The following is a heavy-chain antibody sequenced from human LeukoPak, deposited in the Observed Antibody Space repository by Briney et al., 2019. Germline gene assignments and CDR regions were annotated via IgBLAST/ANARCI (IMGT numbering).Heavy chain of an antibody. J-gene: IGHJ6*02. V-gene: IGHV4-30-4*01. CDR3: ARGDIVVVPAAIPNYYYYGMDV. Sequence: SETLSLTCTVSGGSISSGDYYWCWIRQPPGKGLEWIGYIYYSGSTYYNPSLKSRVTISVDTSKNQFSLKLSSVTAADTAVYYCARGDIVVVPAAIPNYYYYGMDVWGQGTTVTVSS. D-gene: IGHD2-2*01. CDR2: IYYSGST. CDR1: GGSISSGDYY.